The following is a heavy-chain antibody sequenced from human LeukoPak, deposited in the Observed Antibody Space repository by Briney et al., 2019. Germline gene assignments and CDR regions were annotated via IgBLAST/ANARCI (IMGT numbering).Heavy chain of an antibody. CDR2: ISYDGSNK. CDR1: GFTFSSYG. V-gene: IGHV3-30*03. Sequence: GRSLRLSCAASGFTFSSYGMHWVRQAPGKGLEWVAVISYDGSNKYYADSVKGRFTISRDNPKNTLYLQMNSLRAEDTAVYYCHNYGYYWGQGTLVTVSS. J-gene: IGHJ4*02. CDR3: HNYGYY. D-gene: IGHD5-18*01.